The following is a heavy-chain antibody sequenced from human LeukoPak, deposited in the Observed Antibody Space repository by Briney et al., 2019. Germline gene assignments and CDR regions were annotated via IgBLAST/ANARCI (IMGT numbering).Heavy chain of an antibody. CDR1: GGSISSYY. D-gene: IGHD6-19*01. CDR2: IYYSGST. CDR3: ARGESSGWYPYYYYYMDV. J-gene: IGHJ6*03. Sequence: SETLSLTCTVSGGSISSYYWSWIRQPPGKGLEWIGYIYYSGSTNYNPSLKSRVTISVDTSKNQFSLKLSSVTAADTAVYYCARGESSGWYPYYYYYMDVWGKGTTVTVSS. V-gene: IGHV4-59*01.